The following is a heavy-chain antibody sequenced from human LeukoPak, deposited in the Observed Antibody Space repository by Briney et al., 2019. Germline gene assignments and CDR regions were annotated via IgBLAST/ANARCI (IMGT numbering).Heavy chain of an antibody. D-gene: IGHD1-1*01. Sequence: GGSLRVSCATSGFTFSSFSMNWVRQAPGQGLEWISYIKSDSSTINYADSVKGRFTISRDNAKNSLYLQMNSLRAEDTAVYYCVRDYNWCFYYWGQRTLVTVAS. CDR2: IKSDSSTI. V-gene: IGHV3-48*01. J-gene: IGHJ4*02. CDR1: GFTFSSFS. CDR3: VRDYNWCFYY.